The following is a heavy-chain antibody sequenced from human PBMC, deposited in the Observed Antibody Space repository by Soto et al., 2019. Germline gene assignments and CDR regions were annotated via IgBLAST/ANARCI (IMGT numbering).Heavy chain of an antibody. CDR3: ARDGERGGYYYGMDV. CDR1: GFTFSSYG. Sequence: QVQLVESGGGVVQPGRSLRLSCAASGFTFSSYGMHWVRQAPGKGLEWVAVIWYDGSNKYYADSVKGRFTISRDNSKNTLYLQMNSLRAEDTAVYYCARDGERGGYYYGMDVWGQGTTVTVSS. CDR2: IWYDGSNK. D-gene: IGHD3-10*01. J-gene: IGHJ6*02. V-gene: IGHV3-33*01.